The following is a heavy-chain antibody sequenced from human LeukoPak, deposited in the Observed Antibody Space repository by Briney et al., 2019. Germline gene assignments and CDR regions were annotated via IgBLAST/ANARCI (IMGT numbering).Heavy chain of an antibody. J-gene: IGHJ4*02. D-gene: IGHD3-22*01. Sequence: GGSLRLSCAASGFTLSSYVMSCVRQAPGKGLEGVSDIIGCGSSTLHAVSVKCRFTISRDTSKNTLYLQMNSLRAGDTAVYYCAKGDAFDSSGYSPLFGSWGQGALVTVSS. V-gene: IGHV3-23*01. CDR1: GFTLSSYV. CDR3: AKGDAFDSSGYSPLFGS. CDR2: IIGCGSST.